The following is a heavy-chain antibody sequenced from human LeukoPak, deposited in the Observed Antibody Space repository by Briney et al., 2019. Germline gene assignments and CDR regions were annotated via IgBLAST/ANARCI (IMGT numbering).Heavy chain of an antibody. V-gene: IGHV3-21*04. CDR1: GFTFSSYS. CDR2: ISRSSSYI. CDR3: AKDRAFVVLSGGWFDP. J-gene: IGHJ5*02. Sequence: PGGSLRLSCAASGFTFSSYSMNWVRQAPGEGLEWVSSISRSSSYIYYADSVKGRFTISRDNAKNSLYLQMNSLRAEDTAVYYCAKDRAFVVLSGGWFDPWGQGTLVTVSS. D-gene: IGHD2-2*01.